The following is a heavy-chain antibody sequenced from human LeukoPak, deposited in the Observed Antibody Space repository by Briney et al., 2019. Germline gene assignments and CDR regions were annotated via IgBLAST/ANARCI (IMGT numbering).Heavy chain of an antibody. V-gene: IGHV4-39*01. CDR2: IYYSGST. J-gene: IGHJ3*02. CDR1: GGSISSSSYY. D-gene: IGHD2-15*01. Sequence: PSETLSLTCTVSGGSISSSSYYWGWIRQPPGNGLEWIGSIYYSGSTYYNPSLKSRVTISVDTSKNQFSLKLSSVTAADTAVYYCARLRGLGPSDAFDIWGQGTMVTVSS. CDR3: ARLRGLGPSDAFDI.